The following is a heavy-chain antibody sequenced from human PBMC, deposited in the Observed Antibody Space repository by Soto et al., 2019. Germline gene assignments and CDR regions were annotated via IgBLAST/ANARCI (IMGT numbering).Heavy chain of an antibody. CDR2: ISASGGST. Sequence: GGSLRLSCAASGFTFNSYAMTWVRQAPGKGLEWVSAISASGGSTYYADSVKGRFTISRDNSKNTLYLQMNSLRADDTAVYYCANYLTAVGATSPFDYWGQGTLGTVS. V-gene: IGHV3-23*01. CDR3: ANYLTAVGATSPFDY. D-gene: IGHD1-26*01. J-gene: IGHJ4*02. CDR1: GFTFNSYA.